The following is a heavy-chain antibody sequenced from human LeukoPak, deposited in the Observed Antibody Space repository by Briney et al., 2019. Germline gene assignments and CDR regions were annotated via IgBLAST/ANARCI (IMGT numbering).Heavy chain of an antibody. D-gene: IGHD2-15*01. CDR1: GFTFSTYG. J-gene: IGHJ2*01. V-gene: IGHV3-30*18. CDR2: VSHDGGDT. Sequence: GRSLRLSCAASGFTFSTYGMLWVRLAPGKGLEWVAVVSHDGGDTYYADSVKGRFTISRDNSKNTVYLQMTSLTPEDTTVYYCAKGACSGGNCYRINWYFDLWGRGTLVTVSS. CDR3: AKGACSGGNCYRINWYFDL.